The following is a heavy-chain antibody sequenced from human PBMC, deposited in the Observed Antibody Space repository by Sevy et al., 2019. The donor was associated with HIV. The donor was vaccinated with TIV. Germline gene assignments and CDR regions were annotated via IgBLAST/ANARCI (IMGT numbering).Heavy chain of an antibody. CDR3: ARGVVGATTVGMDV. J-gene: IGHJ6*02. CDR2: INSDGSGK. D-gene: IGHD1-26*01. CDR1: GFTFSSYW. Sequence: GGSLRLSCAASGFTFSSYWMHWVRQAPGKGLVWVSRINSDGSGKSYADSVKGRFTISRDNAKNTLYLQMNSLRPEDTAVYYCARGVVGATTVGMDVWGQGTTVTVSS. V-gene: IGHV3-74*01.